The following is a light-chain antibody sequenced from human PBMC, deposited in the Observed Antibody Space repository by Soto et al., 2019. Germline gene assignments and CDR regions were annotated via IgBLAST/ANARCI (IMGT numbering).Light chain of an antibody. CDR1: SSDVGDYNY. Sequence: QSVLTQPPSASGTPGHSVTIPCTGTSSDVGDYNYVSWYQQHPVKAPKLVIYEVSRRPSGVPDRFSGSNSGNTASLTVSGLQAEDEADYYCSSKAGSNKLVFGGGTKLTVL. CDR2: EVS. V-gene: IGLV2-8*01. CDR3: SSKAGSNKLV. J-gene: IGLJ2*01.